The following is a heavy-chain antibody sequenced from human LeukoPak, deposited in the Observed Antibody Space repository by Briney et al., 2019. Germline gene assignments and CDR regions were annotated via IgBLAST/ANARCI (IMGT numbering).Heavy chain of an antibody. D-gene: IGHD6-19*01. CDR1: GFTLSSYA. CDR2: INWNGGST. J-gene: IGHJ4*02. CDR3: ARARLAVSGNYFEN. Sequence: GGSLRLSCAASGFTLSSYAMSWVRQAPGKGLEWVSGINWNGGSTGYADSVKGRFTISRDNAKNSLYLQMNSLRDEDTAVYHCARARLAVSGNYFENWGQGTLVTVSS. V-gene: IGHV3-20*01.